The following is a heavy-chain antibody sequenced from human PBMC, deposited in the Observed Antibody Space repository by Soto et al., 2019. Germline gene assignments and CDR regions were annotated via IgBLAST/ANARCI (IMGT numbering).Heavy chain of an antibody. J-gene: IGHJ6*02. CDR1: GFTFTTYG. Sequence: QVQLVQSGAEVKKPGASVKVSCKASGFTFTTYGFTWVRQAPGQGLEWMGWISAYNGNTNYAQKFQGRVTMTTDTSTSTVYLELRSLTSDDAAVYYCARGGRDGMDVWGQGTTVTLSS. V-gene: IGHV1-18*01. CDR2: ISAYNGNT. D-gene: IGHD3-10*01. CDR3: ARGGRDGMDV.